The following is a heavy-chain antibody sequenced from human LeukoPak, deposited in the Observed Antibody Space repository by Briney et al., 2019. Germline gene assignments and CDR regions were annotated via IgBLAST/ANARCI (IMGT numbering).Heavy chain of an antibody. D-gene: IGHD2-15*01. Sequence: SETLSLTCTVSGYSISSGYYWSWIRQPAGKGLEWIGRIYTSGSTNYNPSLKSRVTISVDRSKNQFSLKLSSVTAADTAVYYCARGVGGYCSGGSCYSGPNWFDPWGQGTLVTVSS. V-gene: IGHV4-61*02. CDR2: IYTSGST. J-gene: IGHJ5*02. CDR3: ARGVGGYCSGGSCYSGPNWFDP. CDR1: GYSISSGYY.